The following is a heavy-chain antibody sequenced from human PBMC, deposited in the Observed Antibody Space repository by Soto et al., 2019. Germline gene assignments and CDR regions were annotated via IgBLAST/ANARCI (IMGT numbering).Heavy chain of an antibody. CDR2: FYISGNT. CDR3: ARAPGYYGDVLYF. CDR1: GGSISSSTYY. D-gene: IGHD4-17*01. J-gene: IGHJ4*02. Sequence: SETLSLTCTVSGGSISSSTYYWGWMRQPPGKGLEWIGCFYISGNTNYNPSLKSRVTISVDTSKNQFSLKLSSVTAADTAFYYCARAPGYYGDVLYFWGQGTLVTVSS. V-gene: IGHV4-39*07.